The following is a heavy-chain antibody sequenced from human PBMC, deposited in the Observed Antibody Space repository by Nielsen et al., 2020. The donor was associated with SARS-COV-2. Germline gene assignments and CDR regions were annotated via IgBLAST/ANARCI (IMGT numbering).Heavy chain of an antibody. CDR2: ISYDGSNK. Sequence: GESLKISCAASGFTFSSYAMHWVRQAPGKGLEWVAVISYDGSNKYYADSVKGRFTISRDNAKNTLYLQMNSLRAEDTAVYYCASGLTLVWAYWGQGTLVTVSS. CDR3: ASGLTLVWAY. D-gene: IGHD4/OR15-4a*01. J-gene: IGHJ4*02. V-gene: IGHV3-30-3*01. CDR1: GFTFSSYA.